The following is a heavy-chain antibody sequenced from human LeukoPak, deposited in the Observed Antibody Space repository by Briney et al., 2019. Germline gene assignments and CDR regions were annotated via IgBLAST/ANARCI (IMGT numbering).Heavy chain of an antibody. CDR3: ARDQDSSGYLDY. J-gene: IGHJ4*02. Sequence: SETLSPTCTVSGGSISSGGYYWSWIRQHPGKGLEWIGYIYYSGSTYYNPSLKSRVTMSLDTSKNQFSLKLSSVTAADTAVYYCARDQDSSGYLDYWGQGTLVTVSS. CDR1: GGSISSGGYY. CDR2: IYYSGST. D-gene: IGHD3-22*01. V-gene: IGHV4-31*03.